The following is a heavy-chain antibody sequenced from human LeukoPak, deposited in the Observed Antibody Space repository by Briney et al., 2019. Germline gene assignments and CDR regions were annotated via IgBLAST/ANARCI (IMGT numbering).Heavy chain of an antibody. V-gene: IGHV4-4*07. J-gene: IGHJ6*03. CDR2: ISSTVNT. CDR3: ARVPPSYSDSSKIYYYSYVDV. CDR1: GGSITNCC. Sequence: PSGTLSLTCTVSGGSITNCCWGWIRQPAGRVLDWIGRISSTVNTAYSPSLQSRVTMSVDTSKNQFSLKLNSVTAADTAVYYCARVPPSYSDSSKIYYYSYVDVWGKGTPVTVSS. D-gene: IGHD1-26*01.